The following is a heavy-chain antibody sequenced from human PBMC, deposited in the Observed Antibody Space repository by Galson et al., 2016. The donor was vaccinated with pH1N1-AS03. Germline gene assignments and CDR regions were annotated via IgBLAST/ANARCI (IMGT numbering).Heavy chain of an antibody. Sequence: SLRLSCAASGFTFSSYAMSWVRQAPGRGLEWVSFIYNGGRTLYADSVKGRFTISRDSSKNTLYLQMDSLETEDTAVYYCARNSYEDVDLEGFYFDYWGQGTLVTVSS. CDR1: GFTFSSYA. CDR3: ARNSYEDVDLEGFYFDY. V-gene: IGHV3-23*01. J-gene: IGHJ4*02. CDR2: FIYNGGRT. D-gene: IGHD3-22*01.